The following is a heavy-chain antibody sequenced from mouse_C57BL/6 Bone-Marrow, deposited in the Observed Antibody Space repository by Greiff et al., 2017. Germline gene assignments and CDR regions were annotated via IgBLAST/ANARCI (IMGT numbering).Heavy chain of an antibody. CDR2: IDPSDSYT. V-gene: IGHV1-69*01. Sequence: QVQLKQPGAELVMPGASVKLSCKASGYTFTSYWMHWVKQRPGQGLEWIGEIDPSDSYTNYNQKFKGKSTLTVDKSSSTAYMQLSSLTSEDSAVYNWARGRQGSSYPFAYWGKGTLVTVSA. CDR3: ARGRQGSSYPFAY. D-gene: IGHD1-1*01. CDR1: GYTFTSYW. J-gene: IGHJ3*01.